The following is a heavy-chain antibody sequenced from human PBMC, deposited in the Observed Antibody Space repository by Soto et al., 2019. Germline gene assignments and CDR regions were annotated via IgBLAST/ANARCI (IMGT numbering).Heavy chain of an antibody. CDR1: GDSISNYY. J-gene: IGHJ3*02. CDR2: INYSGST. V-gene: IGHV4-59*01. Sequence: QVQLQESCPGLLKPSETLSLTCTVSGDSISNYYWSWIRQPPGKGLEWIAYINYSGSTNYSPSLRSRVTISLDTSKKQFFLNLTSVTAADTAVYYCARDRRFSDWSQWAFDIWGQGTMVTVSS. CDR3: ARDRRFSDWSQWAFDI. D-gene: IGHD3-9*01.